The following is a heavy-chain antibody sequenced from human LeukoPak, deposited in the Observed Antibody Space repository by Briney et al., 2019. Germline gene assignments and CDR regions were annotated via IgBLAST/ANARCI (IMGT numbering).Heavy chain of an antibody. CDR2: LYSGGDT. J-gene: IGHJ6*03. D-gene: IGHD2/OR15-2a*01. Sequence: GGSLRLSCAASGFSVSDSYMSWVRQAPGKGLEWVSILYSGGDTYYSASVRGRFTISRDNSKNTLYLQMNTLSAADTAVYFGARGENYYFHTDVWGKGATVTVSS. V-gene: IGHV3-66*02. CDR3: ARGENYYFHTDV. CDR1: GFSVSDSY.